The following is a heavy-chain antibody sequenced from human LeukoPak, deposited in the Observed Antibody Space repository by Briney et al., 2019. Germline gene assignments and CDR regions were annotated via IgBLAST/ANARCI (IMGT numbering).Heavy chain of an antibody. CDR2: IYSGGST. J-gene: IGHJ3*02. Sequence: PGGSLRLSCAASGFTVSSNYMSWVRQAPGKGLESVSIIYSGGSTYYADSVKGRFTISRDNSKNTLYLQMNSLRAEDTAVYYCARDISSGYYDAFDIWGQGTMVTVSS. CDR3: ARDISSGYYDAFDI. V-gene: IGHV3-66*01. CDR1: GFTVSSNY. D-gene: IGHD3-22*01.